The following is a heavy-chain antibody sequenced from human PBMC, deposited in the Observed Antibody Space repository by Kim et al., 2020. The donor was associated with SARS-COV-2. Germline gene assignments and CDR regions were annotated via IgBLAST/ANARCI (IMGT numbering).Heavy chain of an antibody. V-gene: IGHV1-3*01. Sequence: KFQGRVTMTRDTSANSVYMELSSLRSDDTAVYYCAREGGYSGRTQDGMDVWGQGTTVTVSS. D-gene: IGHD3-10*01. CDR3: AREGGYSGRTQDGMDV. J-gene: IGHJ6*02.